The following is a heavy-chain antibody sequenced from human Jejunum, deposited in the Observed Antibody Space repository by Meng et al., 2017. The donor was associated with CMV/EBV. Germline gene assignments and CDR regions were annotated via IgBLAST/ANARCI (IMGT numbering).Heavy chain of an antibody. V-gene: IGHV3-49*04. CDR2: SRNKTYGGTA. CDR1: YA. J-gene: IGHJ4*02. Sequence: YAMTWVRQAPGKGLEWVGFSRNKTYGGTAEHAASVKGRFTISRDDSKSIAYLQMNSLKTEDTAVYFCTRHTYYFGSGSYYKDQFDYWGQGTLVTVSS. D-gene: IGHD3-10*01. CDR3: TRHTYYFGSGSYYKDQFDY.